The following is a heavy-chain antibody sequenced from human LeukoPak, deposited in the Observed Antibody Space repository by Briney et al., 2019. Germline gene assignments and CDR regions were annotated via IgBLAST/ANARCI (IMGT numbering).Heavy chain of an antibody. V-gene: IGHV4-34*01. CDR2: INHSGST. CDR1: GGSFSGYY. D-gene: IGHD1-26*01. CDR3: ARLVGATNHRFDY. Sequence: SETLSLTCAVYGGSFSGYYWSWIRQPPGKGLEWIGEINHSGSTNYNPSLKSRVTISVDTSKNQFSLKLNSVTAADTAVYYCARLVGATNHRFDYWGQGTLVTVSS. J-gene: IGHJ4*02.